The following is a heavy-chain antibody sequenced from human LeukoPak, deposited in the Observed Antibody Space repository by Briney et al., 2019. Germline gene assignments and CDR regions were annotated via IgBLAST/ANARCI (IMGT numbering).Heavy chain of an antibody. CDR2: INPSGGGI. D-gene: IGHD3-10*01. CDR1: GYTFTSYY. Sequence: ASVKVSCKASGYTFTSYYMHWVRQAPGQGIEWMGIINPSGGGISYAQKFQGRVTMTRDTSTSTVYMELSSLRSEDTAVYYCARAWSRYNGSPPFDPWGQGTLVTVSA. J-gene: IGHJ5*02. V-gene: IGHV1-46*01. CDR3: ARAWSRYNGSPPFDP.